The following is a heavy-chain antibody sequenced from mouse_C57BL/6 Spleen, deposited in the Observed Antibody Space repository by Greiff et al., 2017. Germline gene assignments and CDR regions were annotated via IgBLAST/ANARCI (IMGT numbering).Heavy chain of an antibody. J-gene: IGHJ2*01. CDR2: IDPSDSYT. CDR3: ARRKGDYDGKGFDY. V-gene: IGHV1-69*01. Sequence: QVQLQQPGAELVMPGASVKLSCKASGYTFTSYWMHWVKQRPGQGLEWIGEIDPSDSYTNYNQKFKGKSTLTVDKSSSTAYMQLSSLTSEDSAVYYCARRKGDYDGKGFDYWGQGTTLTVSS. CDR1: GYTFTSYW. D-gene: IGHD2-4*01.